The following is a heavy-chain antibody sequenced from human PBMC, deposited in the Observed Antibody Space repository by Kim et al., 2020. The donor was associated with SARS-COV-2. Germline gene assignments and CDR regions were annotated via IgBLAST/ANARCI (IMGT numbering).Heavy chain of an antibody. CDR2: IKQDGSEK. Sequence: GGSLRLSCAASGFTFSSYWMSWVRQAPGKGLEWVANIKQDGSEKYYVDSVKGRFTISRDNAKNSLYLQMNSLRAEDTAVYYCARVPQTTVTIWFLKNNYYYYGMDVWGQGTTVTVSS. J-gene: IGHJ6*02. V-gene: IGHV3-7*03. D-gene: IGHD4-17*01. CDR1: GFTFSSYW. CDR3: ARVPQTTVTIWFLKNNYYYYGMDV.